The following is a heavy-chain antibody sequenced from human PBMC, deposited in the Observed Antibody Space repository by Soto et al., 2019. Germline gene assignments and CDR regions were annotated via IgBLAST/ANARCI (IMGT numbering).Heavy chain of an antibody. CDR3: ARARGLGAVAADY. CDR2: IYHSGST. V-gene: IGHV4-30-2*01. D-gene: IGHD6-19*01. Sequence: QLQLQESGSGLVKPSQTLSLTCAVSGGSISSGGYSWSWIRQPPGKGLAWIGYIYHSGSTDYNPSLKSRVPISLDRSKNQFPLKLSSVTAADTGVYYCARARGLGAVAADYWGQGTLVTVSS. CDR1: GGSISSGGYS. J-gene: IGHJ4*02.